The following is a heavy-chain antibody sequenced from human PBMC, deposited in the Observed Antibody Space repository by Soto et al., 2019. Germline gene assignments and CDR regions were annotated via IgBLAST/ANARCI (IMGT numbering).Heavy chain of an antibody. J-gene: IGHJ6*02. CDR1: GFNFNIYA. CDR3: AREGSADDYFWGSYRYSGGMDV. V-gene: IGHV3-23*01. D-gene: IGHD3-16*02. Sequence: EVQLLESGGGLVQPGGSLRLSCAASGFNFNIYAMTWVRQAPGKGLEWVSGISGRGVRTYYAESVKGRFTISRDNSKNTLYLQMNSLRAEDTAIYYCAREGSADDYFWGSYRYSGGMDVWGQGTTVTVSS. CDR2: ISGRGVRT.